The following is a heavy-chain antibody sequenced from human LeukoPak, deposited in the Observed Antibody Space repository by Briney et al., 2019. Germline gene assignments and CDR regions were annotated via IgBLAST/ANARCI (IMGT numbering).Heavy chain of an antibody. V-gene: IGHV4-4*07. D-gene: IGHD6-19*01. CDR2: IYPSGST. CDR1: GGSISRYY. J-gene: IGHJ3*02. Sequence: SETLSLTCSVSGGSISRYYWSWIRQPAGKGLEWIGRIYPSGSTKYNPSLKSRVTISVDKSKNQFSLKLNSVTAADTAVYYCARDVSSGGASDIWGQGTMVTVSS. CDR3: ARDVSSGGASDI.